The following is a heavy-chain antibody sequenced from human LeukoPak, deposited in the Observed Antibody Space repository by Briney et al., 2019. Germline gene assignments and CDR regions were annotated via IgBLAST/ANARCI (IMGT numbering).Heavy chain of an antibody. D-gene: IGHD1-26*01. CDR3: ARDVSSGSSKTFDY. CDR1: GFTFSSYS. Sequence: PGGSLRLSCAASGFTFSSYSMNWVRQAPGRGLEWVSSISSSSSYLYYADSVKGRFTISRENAKNSLYLQMNSLRAEDTAVYYCARDVSSGSSKTFDYWGQGTLVTVSS. J-gene: IGHJ4*02. CDR2: ISSSSSYL. V-gene: IGHV3-21*01.